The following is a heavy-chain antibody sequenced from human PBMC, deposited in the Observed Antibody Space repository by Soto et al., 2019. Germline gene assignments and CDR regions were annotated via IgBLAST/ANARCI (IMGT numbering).Heavy chain of an antibody. CDR3: ARGGHIVVVPAATYYYYYMDV. CDR2: IYYSGST. Sequence: SETLSLTCTVSGGSISSYYWSWIRQPPGKGLEWIGYIYYSGSTNYNPSLKSRVTISVDTSKNQFSLKLSSVTAADTAVYYCARGGHIVVVPAATYYYYYMDVWGKGTTVTVSS. J-gene: IGHJ6*03. CDR1: GGSISSYY. D-gene: IGHD2-2*01. V-gene: IGHV4-59*01.